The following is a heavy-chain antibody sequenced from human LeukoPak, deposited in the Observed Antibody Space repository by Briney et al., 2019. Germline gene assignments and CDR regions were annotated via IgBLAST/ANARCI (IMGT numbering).Heavy chain of an antibody. CDR3: ARERLSRNHDGYYYYMDV. Sequence: SETLSLTCTVSGGSISSHYWSWIRQPPGKGLEWIGYIYYSGSTNYNPSLKSRVTISVDTSKNQFSLKLSSVTAADTAVYYCARERLSRNHDGYYYYMDVWGKGTTVTVSS. J-gene: IGHJ6*03. CDR1: GGSISSHY. D-gene: IGHD1-14*01. CDR2: IYYSGST. V-gene: IGHV4-59*11.